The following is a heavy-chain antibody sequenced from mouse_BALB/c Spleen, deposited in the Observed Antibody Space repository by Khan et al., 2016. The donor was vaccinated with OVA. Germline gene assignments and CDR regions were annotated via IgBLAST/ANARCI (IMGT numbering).Heavy chain of an antibody. D-gene: IGHD2-1*01. CDR2: IWSDGST. CDR3: PKHYSRAY. CDR1: GISLTNYG. Sequence: QVQLKESGPGLVAPSQSLSITCTISGISLTNYGVHWVGQAPGKGLEWLVVIWSDGSTTYNSALKSRLNISKDKSKRQVFLKMNSLQIDDTTMYYCPKHYSRAYWGQGTLVTVSA. V-gene: IGHV2-6-1*01. J-gene: IGHJ3*01.